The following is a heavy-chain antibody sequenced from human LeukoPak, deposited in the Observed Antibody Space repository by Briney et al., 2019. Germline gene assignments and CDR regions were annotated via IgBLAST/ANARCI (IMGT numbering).Heavy chain of an antibody. Sequence: ASVKVSCKVSGYTLTELSMHWVRQAPGKGREWMGGFDPEDGETIYAQKFQGRVTMTEDTSTDTAYMELSSLRSEDTAVYYCAPVVVVAATVYFQHWGQGTLVTVSS. D-gene: IGHD2-15*01. CDR2: FDPEDGET. V-gene: IGHV1-24*01. CDR3: APVVVVAATVYFQH. CDR1: GYTLTELS. J-gene: IGHJ1*01.